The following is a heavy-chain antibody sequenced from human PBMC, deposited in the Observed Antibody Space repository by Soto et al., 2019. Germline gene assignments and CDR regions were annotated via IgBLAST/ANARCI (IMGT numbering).Heavy chain of an antibody. CDR3: ARHGRDYSPGLYSWFDL. V-gene: IGHV4-59*02. Sequence: PSETLSLTCTVSGASVSSYYWSWIRQPPGKRLEWIGYIYKSGTINYQSSLKSRLTISMETSKNQFSLKLSSVTAADTAMYYCARHGRDYSPGLYSWFDLWCQGTLVTVSS. J-gene: IGHJ5*02. CDR1: GASVSSYY. CDR2: IYKSGTI. D-gene: IGHD4-4*01.